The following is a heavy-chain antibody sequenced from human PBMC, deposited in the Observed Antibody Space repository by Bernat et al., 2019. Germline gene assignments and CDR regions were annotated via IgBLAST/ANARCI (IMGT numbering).Heavy chain of an antibody. CDR1: GGSISSSSYY. D-gene: IGHD4-17*01. Sequence: QLQLQESGPGLVKPSETLSLTCTVSGGSISSSSYYWGWIRQPPGKGLEWIGSISYSGSTYYNPSLKSRVTISVDTSKNPFSLKLSSVTAADTAVYYCARHPAGYGDPYYYFDYWGQGTLVTVSS. CDR3: ARHPAGYGDPYYYFDY. J-gene: IGHJ4*02. V-gene: IGHV4-39*01. CDR2: ISYSGST.